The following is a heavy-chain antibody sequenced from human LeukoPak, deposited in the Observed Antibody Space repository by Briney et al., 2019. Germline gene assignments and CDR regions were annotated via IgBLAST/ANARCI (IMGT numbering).Heavy chain of an antibody. CDR1: GASISSYY. CDR3: AREDSGSYYNFYYFYMDV. J-gene: IGHJ6*03. D-gene: IGHD3-10*01. V-gene: IGHV4-59*12. CDR2: LSYGGNT. Sequence: ETLSLTCTVSGASISSYYWTWIRQPPGKGLEWIGYLSYGGNTNYNPSLKSRVTLSVDTSKTQFYLSLSSVTAADTAVYYCAREDSGSYYNFYYFYMDVWGKGTTVTISS.